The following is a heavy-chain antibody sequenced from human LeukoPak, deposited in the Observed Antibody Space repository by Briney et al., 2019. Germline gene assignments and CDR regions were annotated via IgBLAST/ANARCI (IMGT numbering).Heavy chain of an antibody. V-gene: IGHV3-21*01. J-gene: IGHJ4*02. CDR1: GFTISSYS. D-gene: IGHD6-19*01. CDR3: AREDPGYSSGPLDY. CDR2: ISSSSSYI. Sequence: PGGSLRLSCAASGFTISSYSMNWVRQAPGKGLEWVSSISSSSSYIYYADSVKGRFTISRDNAKNSLYLQMNSLRAEDTAVYYCAREDPGYSSGPLDYWGQGTLVTVSS.